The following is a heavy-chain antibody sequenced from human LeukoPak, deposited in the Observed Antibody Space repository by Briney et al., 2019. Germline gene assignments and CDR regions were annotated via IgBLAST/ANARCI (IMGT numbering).Heavy chain of an antibody. V-gene: IGHV3-30*19. CDR1: GFTFSSYG. CDR2: ITYDGSEM. D-gene: IGHD5-18*01. J-gene: IGHJ5*02. CDR3: ARNSGYTYDYDSFDP. Sequence: TGGSLRLSCAASGFTFSSYGMYWVRQAPGKGLECVAFITYDGSEMYYADSVKGRFTISRDNSRDTLYLQVNSLRGDDTAIYYCARNSGYTYDYDSFDPWGQGTLVTVSS.